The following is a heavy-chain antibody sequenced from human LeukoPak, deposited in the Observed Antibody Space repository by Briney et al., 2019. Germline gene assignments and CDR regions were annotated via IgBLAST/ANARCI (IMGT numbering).Heavy chain of an antibody. CDR1: GGSISSYH. CDR3: AREPRITMVRGVIIGYFDY. Sequence: SETLSLTCTVSGGSISSYHWSWIRQPPGKGLEWIGYIYYSESTNYSPSLKSRVTISVDRPKNQFSLKLSSVPAADTAVYYCAREPRITMVRGVIIGYFDYWGQGTLVTVSS. D-gene: IGHD3-10*01. CDR2: IYYSEST. J-gene: IGHJ4*02. V-gene: IGHV4-59*01.